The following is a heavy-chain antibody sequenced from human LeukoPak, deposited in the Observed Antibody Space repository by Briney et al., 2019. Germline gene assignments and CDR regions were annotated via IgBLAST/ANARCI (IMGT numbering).Heavy chain of an antibody. CDR2: INQDGSGE. J-gene: IGHJ5*02. V-gene: IGHV3-7*01. D-gene: IGHD3-22*01. CDR1: GFTFSRYW. CDR3: ARKLYYYDTIPAGWFDP. Sequence: PGGSLRLSWAASGFTFSRYWMTWVRPGQGKGLEWAATINQDGSGEYYVDSVKGRFTISRDNAKNSLYLQISGLRDEDTAVYHCARKLYYYDTIPAGWFDPWGQGTLVTVS.